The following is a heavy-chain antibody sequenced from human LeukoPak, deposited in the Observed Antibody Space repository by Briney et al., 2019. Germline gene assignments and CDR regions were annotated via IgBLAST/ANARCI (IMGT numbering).Heavy chain of an antibody. V-gene: IGHV3-23*01. CDR2: ISASGDTT. Sequence: GGSLRLSCAASGFTFTNYAMTWVRQAPGKGLEWVSTISASGDTTYYADPVKGRFTISRDNSKTTLYLHMNSLRADDTAIYYCGKDRPYDYDYSTASFDYWGQGTLVTVSS. CDR1: GFTFTNYA. CDR3: GKDRPYDYDYSTASFDY. D-gene: IGHD5-12*01. J-gene: IGHJ4*02.